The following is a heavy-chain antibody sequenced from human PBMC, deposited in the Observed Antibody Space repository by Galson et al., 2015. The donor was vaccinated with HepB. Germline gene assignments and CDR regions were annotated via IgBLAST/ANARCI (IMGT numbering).Heavy chain of an antibody. CDR1: GFTFGDYA. CDR2: IRSKAYGGTT. D-gene: IGHD3-10*01. CDR3: TRYLLWFGERSSEFDY. Sequence: SLRLSCAASGFTFGDYAMSWFRQAPGKGLEWVGFIRSKAYGGTTEYAASVKGRFTISRDDSKSIAYLQMNSLKTEDTAVYYCTRYLLWFGERSSEFDYWGQGTLVTVSS. V-gene: IGHV3-49*03. J-gene: IGHJ4*02.